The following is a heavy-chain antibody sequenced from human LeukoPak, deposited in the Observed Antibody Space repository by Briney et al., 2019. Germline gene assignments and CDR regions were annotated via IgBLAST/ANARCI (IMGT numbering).Heavy chain of an antibody. J-gene: IGHJ4*02. Sequence: GASVKVSCKASGGTFSSYAISWVRQAPGQGLEWMGGIIPIFGTANYAQKFQGRVTITADKSTSTAYMELSSLRSEDTAVYYCARGSIAAAGLIDYWGQGTLVTVSS. D-gene: IGHD6-13*01. CDR2: IIPIFGTA. CDR3: ARGSIAAAGLIDY. CDR1: GGTFSSYA. V-gene: IGHV1-69*06.